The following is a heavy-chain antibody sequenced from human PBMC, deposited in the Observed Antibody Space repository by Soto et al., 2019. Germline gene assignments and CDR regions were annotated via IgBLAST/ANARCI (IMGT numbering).Heavy chain of an antibody. CDR1: GFTFSDYY. CDR3: AKDNVVGGSRGMDV. V-gene: IGHV3-9*01. Sequence: GGSLRLSCAASGFTFSDYYMHWVRQAPGKGLEWVSGISWNSGSIGYADSVRGRFTISRDNAKNSLYLQMNSLRAEDTALYYCAKDNVVGGSRGMDVWGQGTTVTVSS. J-gene: IGHJ6*02. D-gene: IGHD1-26*01. CDR2: ISWNSGSI.